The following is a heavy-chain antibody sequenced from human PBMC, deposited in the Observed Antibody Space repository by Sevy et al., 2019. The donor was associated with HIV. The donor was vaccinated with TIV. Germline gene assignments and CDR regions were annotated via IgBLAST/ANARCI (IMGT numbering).Heavy chain of an antibody. Sequence: GGSLRLSCAASGFTFSSYAMSWVRQAPGKGLEWVSTISNSGGRTYYADSVKGRFTIARDNSKSSVYLQMNNLRPEDTAVYYCAREGCTKPHDYWGQGTLVTVSS. CDR2: ISNSGGRT. V-gene: IGHV3-23*01. D-gene: IGHD2-8*01. CDR3: AREGCTKPHDY. CDR1: GFTFSSYA. J-gene: IGHJ4*02.